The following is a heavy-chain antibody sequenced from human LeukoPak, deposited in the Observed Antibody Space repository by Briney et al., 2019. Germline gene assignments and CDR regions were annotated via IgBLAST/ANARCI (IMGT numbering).Heavy chain of an antibody. CDR1: GYTFTGNY. J-gene: IGHJ6*02. Sequence: ASVKLSRKASGYTFTGNYMHCVRHAPGQGPERSGWINPNSAGTNYAQKIQGRVTMTRHTSISTVYMELGRLRSDDTAVYYCAREIDPIVVVPAASGHYYYVMDGWGQGTTVIVSS. CDR3: AREIDPIVVVPAASGHYYYVMDG. V-gene: IGHV1-2*02. D-gene: IGHD2-2*01. CDR2: INPNSAGT.